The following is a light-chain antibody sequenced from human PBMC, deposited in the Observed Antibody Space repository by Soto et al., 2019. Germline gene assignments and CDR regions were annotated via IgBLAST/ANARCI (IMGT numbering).Light chain of an antibody. Sequence: DIHITHSPSTLSSSLVDRVTITCRASQSIRYWLAWYQQKPGKAPKLLIYDASTLESGVPTRFSGSGSGTEFTLTISSLHTDDFATYYCQQYNILSTFGQGTKVDIK. V-gene: IGKV1-5*01. J-gene: IGKJ1*01. CDR3: QQYNILST. CDR2: DAS. CDR1: QSIRYW.